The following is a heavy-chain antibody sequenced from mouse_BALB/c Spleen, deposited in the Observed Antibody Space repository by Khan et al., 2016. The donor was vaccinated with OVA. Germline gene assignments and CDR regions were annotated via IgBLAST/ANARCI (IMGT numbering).Heavy chain of an antibody. V-gene: IGHV1-4*01. CDR3: VGDGAYYRHDGWFSY. D-gene: IGHD2-14*01. J-gene: IGHJ3*01. CDR2: INPSNGYT. CDR1: GYTFTSYT. Sequence: QVQLQQSGAELARPGASVKMSCKASGYTFTSYTIHWIKLRPGQGLEWIGYINPSNGYTNSNQKFKDKATLTEDKSSTTAYMQLSSRTHDDSAVEMCVGDGAYYRHDGWFSYWGQGTLVTVSA.